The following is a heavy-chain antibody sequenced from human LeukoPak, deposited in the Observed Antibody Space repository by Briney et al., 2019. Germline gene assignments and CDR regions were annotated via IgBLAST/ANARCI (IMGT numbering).Heavy chain of an antibody. D-gene: IGHD3-16*02. J-gene: IGHJ4*02. V-gene: IGHV3-21*01. CDR1: GFTFSSYS. Sequence: GGSLRLSCEASGFTFSSYSMNWVRQAPGKGLEWVSSISTSSSYIYYADSVKGRFTISRDNAKKSLYLQMNSLRDEDTAVYYCARDFFAFGGVIALLDYWGQGTLVTVSS. CDR2: ISTSSSYI. CDR3: ARDFFAFGGVIALLDY.